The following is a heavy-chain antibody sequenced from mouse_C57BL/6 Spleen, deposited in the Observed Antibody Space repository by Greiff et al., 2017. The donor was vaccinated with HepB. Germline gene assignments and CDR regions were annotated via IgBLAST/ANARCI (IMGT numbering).Heavy chain of an antibody. CDR1: GYTFTSYW. CDR3: ARYSNPSMDY. D-gene: IGHD2-5*01. J-gene: IGHJ4*01. CDR2: IDPSDSYT. V-gene: IGHV1-69*01. Sequence: QVQLKQPGAELVMPGASVKLSCKASGYTFTSYWMHWVKQRPGQGLEWIGEIDPSDSYTNYNQKFKGKSTLTVDKSSSTAYMQLSSLTSEDSAVYYCARYSNPSMDYWGQGTSVTVSS.